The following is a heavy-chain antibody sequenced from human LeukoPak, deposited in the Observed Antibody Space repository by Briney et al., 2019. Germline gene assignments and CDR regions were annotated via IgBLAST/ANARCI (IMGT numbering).Heavy chain of an antibody. CDR2: INWNGGST. CDR3: AKVGADYGDRYDYFDY. CDR1: GFTFDDYG. V-gene: IGHV3-20*04. Sequence: PGGSLRLSCAASGFTFDDYGMSWVRQAPGKGLEWVSGINWNGGSTGYADSVKGRFTISRDNSKNTLYLQMNSLRAEDTAVYYCAKVGADYGDRYDYFDYWGQGTLVTVSS. J-gene: IGHJ4*02. D-gene: IGHD4-17*01.